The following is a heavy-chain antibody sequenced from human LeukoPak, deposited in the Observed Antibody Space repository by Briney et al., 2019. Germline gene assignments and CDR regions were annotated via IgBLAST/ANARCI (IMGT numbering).Heavy chain of an antibody. CDR3: ARHPGAPAAGKVDWFDP. D-gene: IGHD6-13*01. Sequence: SETLSLTCTVSGGSISSSSYYWSWIRQPPGKGLEWIGYIYTSGSTNYNPSLKSRVTISVDTSKNQFSLKLSSVTAADTAVYYCARHPGAPAAGKVDWFDPWGQGTLVTVSS. CDR2: IYTSGST. CDR1: GGSISSSSYY. V-gene: IGHV4-61*05. J-gene: IGHJ5*02.